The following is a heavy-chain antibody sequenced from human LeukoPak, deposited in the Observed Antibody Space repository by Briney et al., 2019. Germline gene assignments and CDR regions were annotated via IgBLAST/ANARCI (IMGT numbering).Heavy chain of an antibody. CDR2: ISSSSSYI. Sequence: GGSLRLSCAASGFTFSSYSMNWVRQAPGKGLEWVSSISSSSSYIYYADSVKGRFTISRDNAKNSLYLQMNSLRAEDTAVYYCGRDNIVVVPAAIRTDYYYYYGMDVWGQGTTVTVSS. CDR3: GRDNIVVVPAAIRTDYYYYYGMDV. J-gene: IGHJ6*02. V-gene: IGHV3-21*01. CDR1: GFTFSSYS. D-gene: IGHD2-2*02.